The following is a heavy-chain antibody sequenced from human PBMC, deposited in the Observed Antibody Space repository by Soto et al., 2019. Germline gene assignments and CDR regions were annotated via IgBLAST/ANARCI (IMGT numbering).Heavy chain of an antibody. CDR1: GYTFTSYY. D-gene: IGHD6-13*01. CDR3: ASNGYSSTWHSWFDP. J-gene: IGHJ5*02. Sequence: ASVKVSCKASGYTFTSYYMHWVRQAPGQGLEWMGIINPSGGSTSYAQKFQGRVTLTRDTSTSTVYMELSSLRSEDTAVYYCASNGYSSTWHSWFDPWGQGTLVTVSS. V-gene: IGHV1-46*03. CDR2: INPSGGST.